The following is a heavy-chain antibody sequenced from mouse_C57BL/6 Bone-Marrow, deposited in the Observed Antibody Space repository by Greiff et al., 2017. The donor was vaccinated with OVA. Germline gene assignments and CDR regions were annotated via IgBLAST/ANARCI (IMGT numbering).Heavy chain of an antibody. CDR3: GRKWSGWLLSAMDY. Sequence: VMLVESGPGLVAPSQSLSITCTVSGFSLTSYAISWVRQPPGKGLEWLGVIWTGGGTNYTSALKSRLSISTDNSKSPVFLKMNSLQTDDTARDHCGRKWSGWLLSAMDYWGQRASGTCSS. CDR2: IWTGGGT. J-gene: IGHJ4*01. V-gene: IGHV2-9-1*01. CDR1: GFSLTSYA. D-gene: IGHD2-3*01.